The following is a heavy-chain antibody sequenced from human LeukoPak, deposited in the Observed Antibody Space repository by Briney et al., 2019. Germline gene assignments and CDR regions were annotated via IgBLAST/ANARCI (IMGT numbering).Heavy chain of an antibody. J-gene: IGHJ4*02. Sequence: ASVRVSCKVSGYTLTELSMHWVRQAPGKGLEWMGGFDPEDGETIYAQKFQGRVTMTEDTSTDTAYTELSSLRSEDTAVYYCATLGIAVADRNWGQGTLVTVSS. CDR1: GYTLTELS. V-gene: IGHV1-24*01. CDR3: ATLGIAVADRN. D-gene: IGHD6-19*01. CDR2: FDPEDGET.